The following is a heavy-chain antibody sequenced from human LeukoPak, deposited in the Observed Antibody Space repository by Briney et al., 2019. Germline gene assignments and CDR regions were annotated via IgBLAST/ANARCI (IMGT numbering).Heavy chain of an antibody. CDR1: GFTFSGYI. CDR3: ARDQWLDY. CDR2: IGTSGNTI. D-gene: IGHD6-19*01. V-gene: IGHV3-48*01. Sequence: GGSLRLSCAASGFTFSGYIMNWVRQAPGKGLEWISFIGTSGNTIYYADSVKGRFTVSRDNAKNSLYLQMNSLRAEDTAVYYCARDQWLDYWGRGTLVTVSS. J-gene: IGHJ4*02.